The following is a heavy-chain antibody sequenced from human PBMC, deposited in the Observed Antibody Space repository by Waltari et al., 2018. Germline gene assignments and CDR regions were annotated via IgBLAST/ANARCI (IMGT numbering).Heavy chain of an antibody. CDR2: LSGSGGTK. CDR3: AKVTGGSFDF. D-gene: IGHD7-27*01. CDR1: GFTFTNYA. J-gene: IGHJ4*02. Sequence: EVQLVESGGGLIQPGGSLRLSCAASGFTFTNYAMSWVRQAPGKGLQWCSTLSGSGGTKYYADSVKGRFTVSRDNSRNTLFLQMNNLRAEDTAVYYCAKVTGGSFDFWGQGTLVTVSS. V-gene: IGHV3-23*04.